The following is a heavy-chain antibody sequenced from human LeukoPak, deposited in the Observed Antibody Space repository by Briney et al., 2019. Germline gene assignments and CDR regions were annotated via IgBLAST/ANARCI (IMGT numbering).Heavy chain of an antibody. D-gene: IGHD6-25*01. CDR2: IHHSGSIFESGST. CDR1: GHSIANTYY. CDR3: ARNASSGFFND. Sequence: SETLSLTCTVSGHSIANTYYWGWIRQSPGKGLEWIVSIHHSGSIFESGSTHYSPSLRSRVTVSADPAKNQISLPLTSVTAADTAVYVCARNASSGFFNDWGQGILVTVSS. J-gene: IGHJ1*01. V-gene: IGHV4-38-2*02.